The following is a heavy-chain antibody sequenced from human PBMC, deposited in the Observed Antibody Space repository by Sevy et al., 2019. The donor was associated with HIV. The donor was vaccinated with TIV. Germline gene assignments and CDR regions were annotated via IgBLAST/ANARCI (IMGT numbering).Heavy chain of an antibody. J-gene: IGHJ3*02. CDR1: GFTFSSYG. Sequence: GGSLRLSCGASGFTFSSYGMHWVRQAPGKGLEWVAVIWYDGSNKYYADSVKGRFTISRDNSKNTLYLQMNSLRAEDTAVYYCAREILTGYSASPDAFDIWGQGTMVTVSS. CDR2: IWYDGSNK. CDR3: AREILTGYSASPDAFDI. V-gene: IGHV3-33*01. D-gene: IGHD3-9*01.